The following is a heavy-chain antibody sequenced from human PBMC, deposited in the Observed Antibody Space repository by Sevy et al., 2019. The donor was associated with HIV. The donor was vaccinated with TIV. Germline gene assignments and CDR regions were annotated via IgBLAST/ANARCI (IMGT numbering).Heavy chain of an antibody. D-gene: IGHD3-22*01. Sequence: GGSLRLSCAASGFTFSSYAMSWVRQAPGKGLEWVSAISGSGGSTYYADSVKGRFTISRDNSKNTLYLKMNSLRAEDTAIYYCAKGPWYYDSSGSYYFDYWGQGTLVTVSS. J-gene: IGHJ4*02. V-gene: IGHV3-23*01. CDR3: AKGPWYYDSSGSYYFDY. CDR1: GFTFSSYA. CDR2: ISGSGGST.